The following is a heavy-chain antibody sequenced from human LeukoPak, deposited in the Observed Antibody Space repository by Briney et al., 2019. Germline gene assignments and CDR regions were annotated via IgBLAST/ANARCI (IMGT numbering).Heavy chain of an antibody. V-gene: IGHV3-66*01. CDR2: MYSVGTT. J-gene: IGHJ4*02. CDR1: GFIVSANF. Sequence: GGSLRLSCEASGFIVSANFMNWVRQAPGKGLEWVSVMYSVGTTYYADSVKGRFTVSRDPSKNPLYLQMDSLRVEDTAVYYCARDLSAYSYGFGGDCWGQGTRVIVSS. D-gene: IGHD1-26*01. CDR3: ARDLSAYSYGFGGDC.